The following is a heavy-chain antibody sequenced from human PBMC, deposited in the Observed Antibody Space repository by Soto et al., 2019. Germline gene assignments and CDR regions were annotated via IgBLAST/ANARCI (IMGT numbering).Heavy chain of an antibody. Sequence: ASVNVSCKASGYTFTSYDINWVRQATGQGLEWMGWMNPNIGNTGYAQKFQGRVTMTRNTSISTAYMELSSLRSEDTAVYYCARGGSPRTNYSMDVWGNGNTVTVSS. V-gene: IGHV1-8*01. J-gene: IGHJ6*04. CDR2: MNPNIGNT. CDR3: ARGGSPRTNYSMDV. CDR1: GYTFTSYD. D-gene: IGHD4-17*01.